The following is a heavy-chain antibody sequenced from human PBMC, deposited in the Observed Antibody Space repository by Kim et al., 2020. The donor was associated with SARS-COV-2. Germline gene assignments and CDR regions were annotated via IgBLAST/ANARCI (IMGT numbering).Heavy chain of an antibody. CDR3: ARDNILRTMIVVVIQEINWFDP. CDR2: INAGNGNT. J-gene: IGHJ5*02. Sequence: ASVKVSCKASGYTFTSYAMHWVRQAPGQRLEWMGWINAGNGNTKYSQKFQGRVTITRDTSASTAYMELSSLRSEDTAVYYCARDNILRTMIVVVIQEINWFDPWGQGTLVTVSS. D-gene: IGHD3-22*01. CDR1: GYTFTSYA. V-gene: IGHV1-3*01.